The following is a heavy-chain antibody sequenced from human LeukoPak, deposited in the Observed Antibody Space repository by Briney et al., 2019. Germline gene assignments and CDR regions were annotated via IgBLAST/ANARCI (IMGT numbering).Heavy chain of an antibody. CDR2: ISYDGSNK. CDR3: ARDRTTVTTDAFDI. J-gene: IGHJ3*02. V-gene: IGHV3-30-3*01. Sequence: GRSLRLSCAASGFTFSSYAMHWVRQAPGKGLEWVAVISYDGSNKYYADSVKGRFTISRDNSKNTLYLQMNSLRAEDTAVYYCARDRTTVTTDAFDIWGQGTMVTVSS. D-gene: IGHD4-17*01. CDR1: GFTFSSYA.